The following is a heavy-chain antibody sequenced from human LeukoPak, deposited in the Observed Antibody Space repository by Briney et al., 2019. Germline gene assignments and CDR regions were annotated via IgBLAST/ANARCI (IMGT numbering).Heavy chain of an antibody. CDR2: INPNSGGT. CDR1: GYTFTGYN. J-gene: IGHJ4*02. Sequence: VASVKVSCKASGYTFTGYNMHWVRQAPRQGLEWMGWINPNSGGTNYAQKFQGRVTMTRDTSISTAYMELSRLRSDDTAVYYCARDLEYSSSPPDYWGQGTLVTVSS. CDR3: ARDLEYSSSPPDY. D-gene: IGHD6-6*01. V-gene: IGHV1-2*02.